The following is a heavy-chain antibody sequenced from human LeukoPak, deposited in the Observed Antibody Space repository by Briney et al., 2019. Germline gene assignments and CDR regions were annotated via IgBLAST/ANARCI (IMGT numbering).Heavy chain of an antibody. CDR1: GYTFNTNY. Sequence: ASVKVSCKASGYTFNTNYIHWVRQAPGQGLEWIGVINPSGDGTSYPQKFQGRVTLARDTSTSTIYMELSSLRSEDTAIYYCAKEIPNTGWFDPWGQGTLVTVSS. D-gene: IGHD1-14*01. J-gene: IGHJ5*02. CDR2: INPSGDGT. CDR3: AKEIPNTGWFDP. V-gene: IGHV1-46*02.